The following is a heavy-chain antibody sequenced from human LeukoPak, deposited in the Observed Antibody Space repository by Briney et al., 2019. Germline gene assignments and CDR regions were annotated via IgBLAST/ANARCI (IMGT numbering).Heavy chain of an antibody. Sequence: GGSLRLSCAASGFTFSRYWMHWVRQAPGKGLVWVSRANSDATSTSYADSVKGRFTISRDNAKNTLYLQMNSLRAEDTAVCYCAGTTTYAAFNVWGQGTMVTVSS. CDR3: AGTTTYAAFNV. V-gene: IGHV3-74*01. CDR2: ANSDATST. CDR1: GFTFSRYW. J-gene: IGHJ3*01. D-gene: IGHD1-1*01.